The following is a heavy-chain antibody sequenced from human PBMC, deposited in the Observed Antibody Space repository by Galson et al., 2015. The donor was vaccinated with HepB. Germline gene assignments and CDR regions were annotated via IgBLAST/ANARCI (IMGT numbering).Heavy chain of an antibody. Sequence: SVKVSCKASGYTFTCYYMHWVRQAPGQGLEWMGIINPSGGSTSYAQKFQGRVTMTRDTSTSTVYMELSSLRSEDTAVYYCARDRSVVVVAAKSPGSNYYYGMDVWGQGTTVTVSS. CDR1: GYTFTCYY. D-gene: IGHD2-15*01. CDR2: INPSGGST. CDR3: ARDRSVVVVAAKSPGSNYYYGMDV. J-gene: IGHJ6*02. V-gene: IGHV1-46*01.